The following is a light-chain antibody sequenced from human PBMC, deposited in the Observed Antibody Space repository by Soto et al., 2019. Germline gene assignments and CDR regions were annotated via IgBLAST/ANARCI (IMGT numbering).Light chain of an antibody. V-gene: IGKV1-9*01. Sequence: ILLTQSPSSLSASVGDRVTITCRASQGIDSSFAWYQQKPGKAPKLLIYAASNLQSGVPSRFSGSGSGTHFTLTISSLQPEDFATYYCQQLHGYPITFGQGTRLEIK. CDR1: QGIDSS. CDR2: AAS. CDR3: QQLHGYPIT. J-gene: IGKJ5*01.